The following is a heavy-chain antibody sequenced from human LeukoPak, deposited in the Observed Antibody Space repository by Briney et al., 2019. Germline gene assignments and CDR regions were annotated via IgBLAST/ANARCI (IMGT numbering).Heavy chain of an antibody. CDR2: ISSSSSYI. D-gene: IGHD1-26*01. V-gene: IGHV3-21*01. CDR3: ARAGYSGLTAFDY. Sequence: GGSLRLSCAASGFTFSSYSMNWVRQAPGKGLEWVSSISSSSSYIYYADSVKGRFPISRDNAKNSLYLQMNSLRAEDTAVYYCARAGYSGLTAFDYWGQGTLVTVSS. CDR1: GFTFSSYS. J-gene: IGHJ4*02.